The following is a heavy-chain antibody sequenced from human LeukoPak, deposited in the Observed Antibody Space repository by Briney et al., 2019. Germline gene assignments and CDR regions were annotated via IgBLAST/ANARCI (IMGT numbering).Heavy chain of an antibody. CDR3: VRDQNWAFDY. CDR1: GFTFSSYS. V-gene: IGHV3-21*01. Sequence: GGSLRLSCAASGFTFSSYSMNWVRQAPGKGLEWVSYIISSSDYTQYADSAKGRFTISRDSAQNSLYLQMNSLRVEDTAVYFCVRDQNWAFDYWGQGALVTVSS. D-gene: IGHD7-27*01. J-gene: IGHJ4*02. CDR2: IISSSDYT.